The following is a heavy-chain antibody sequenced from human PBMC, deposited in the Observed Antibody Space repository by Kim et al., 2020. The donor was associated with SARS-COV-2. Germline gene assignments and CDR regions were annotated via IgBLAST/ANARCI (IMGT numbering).Heavy chain of an antibody. J-gene: IGHJ4*02. V-gene: IGHV4-39*07. D-gene: IGHD6-13*01. CDR3: ARDSVGIAPLGVVY. Sequence: NPSLESRVTISVDTSKNQFSLKLSSVTAADTAVYYCARDSVGIAPLGVVYWGQGTLVTVSS.